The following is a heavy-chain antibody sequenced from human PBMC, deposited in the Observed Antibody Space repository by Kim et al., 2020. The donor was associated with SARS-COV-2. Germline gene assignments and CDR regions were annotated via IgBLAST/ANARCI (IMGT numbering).Heavy chain of an antibody. V-gene: IGHV4-39*01. CDR3: ASSPDSSGWYPNWFDP. CDR1: GGSISSSSYY. D-gene: IGHD6-19*01. J-gene: IGHJ5*02. CDR2: IYYSGST. Sequence: SETLSLTCTVSGGSISSSSYYWGWIRQPPGKGLEWIGSIYYSGSTYYNPSLKSRVTISVDTSKNQFSLKLSSVTAADTAVYYCASSPDSSGWYPNWFDPWGQGTLVTVSS.